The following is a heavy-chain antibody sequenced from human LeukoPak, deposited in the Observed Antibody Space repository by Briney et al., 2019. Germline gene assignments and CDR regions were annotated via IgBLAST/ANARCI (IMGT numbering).Heavy chain of an antibody. CDR3: ARDRQATTAYDAFDI. Sequence: PSETLSLTCTVSGDSISGYYWSWIRQPPGKGLEWIGYIYYSGSTKYNSSLKGRVTISVDTSKNQFSLKLSSVTAADTAVYYCARDRQATTAYDAFDIWGRGTMVTVSS. J-gene: IGHJ3*02. V-gene: IGHV4-59*01. CDR2: IYYSGST. D-gene: IGHD4-17*01. CDR1: GDSISGYY.